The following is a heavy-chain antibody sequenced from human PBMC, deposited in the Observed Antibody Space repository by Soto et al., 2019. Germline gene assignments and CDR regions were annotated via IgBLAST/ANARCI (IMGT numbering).Heavy chain of an antibody. CDR2: IHHSGST. Sequence: QVQLQESGPGLVKPSGTLSLTCAVSGDSISSMNWWSWVRQSPGKGLEWIGEIHHSGSTNYNPSLKSRVTISVDKSKNQFSLKLTSVTAAETAVYYCARYDYGSGDDYNIDYWGQGTLVTVSS. CDR3: ARYDYGSGDDYNIDY. CDR1: GDSISSMNW. D-gene: IGHD3-10*01. J-gene: IGHJ4*02. V-gene: IGHV4-4*02.